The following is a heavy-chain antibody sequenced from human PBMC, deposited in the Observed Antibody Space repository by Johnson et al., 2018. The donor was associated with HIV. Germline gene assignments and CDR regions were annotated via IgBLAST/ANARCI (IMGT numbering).Heavy chain of an antibody. CDR2: IHQGGSEK. V-gene: IGHV3-7*01. J-gene: IGHJ3*01. D-gene: IGHD1-26*01. CDR1: GFTFSSYA. CDR3: ARGREDA. Sequence: VQLVESGGGLVQPGGSLRLSCAASGFTFSSYAMHWVRQAPGKGLEWVANIHQGGSEKYYVDSVRGRFTISRDNGKHSLSLQVNTLRAYDTGVYFCARGREDAWGQGTMVTVSS.